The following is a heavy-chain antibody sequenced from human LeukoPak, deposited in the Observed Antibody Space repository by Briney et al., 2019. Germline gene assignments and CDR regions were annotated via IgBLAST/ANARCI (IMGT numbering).Heavy chain of an antibody. V-gene: IGHV1-69*06. J-gene: IGHJ4*02. CDR1: GGTFSSYA. D-gene: IGHD2-2*01. Sequence: SVKVSCKASGGTFSSYAISWVRQVPGQGLEWMGGIIPIFGTANYAQKFQGRVTITADKSTSTAYMELSSLRSEDTAVYYCARERVVPAAFFDYWGQGTLVTVSS. CDR2: IIPIFGTA. CDR3: ARERVVPAAFFDY.